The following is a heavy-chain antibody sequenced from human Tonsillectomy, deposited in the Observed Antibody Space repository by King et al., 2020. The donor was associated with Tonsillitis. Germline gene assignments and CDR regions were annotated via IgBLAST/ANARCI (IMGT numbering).Heavy chain of an antibody. CDR1: GFTFSSYA. V-gene: IGHV3-23*04. CDR2: ISGSGGST. J-gene: IGHJ4*02. D-gene: IGHD5-18*01. Sequence: VQLVESGGGLVQPGGSLRLSCAASGFTFSSYAMSWVRQAPGKGLEWVSVISGSGGSTYYADSVKGRFTISRDNSRNTLYLQMNSLRAEDTAVYYCAKGSDTAMVTSTYFDYWGQGTLVTVSS. CDR3: AKGSDTAMVTSTYFDY.